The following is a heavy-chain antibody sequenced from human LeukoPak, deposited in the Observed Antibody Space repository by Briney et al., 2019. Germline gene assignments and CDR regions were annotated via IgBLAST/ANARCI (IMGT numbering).Heavy chain of an antibody. CDR3: VKYRSSSKVFDD. V-gene: IGHV6-1*01. CDR1: GDSVSSNSAA. CDR2: TYYRSKWYN. D-gene: IGHD6-6*01. Sequence: SQTLSLTCAISGDSVSSNSAAWNWIRQSPSRGLEWLGRTYYRSKWYNDYALSVKSRITINPDTSKNQFSLQLSSVTPDDTAVYYCVKYRSSSKVFDDWGQGTLVTVSS. J-gene: IGHJ4*02.